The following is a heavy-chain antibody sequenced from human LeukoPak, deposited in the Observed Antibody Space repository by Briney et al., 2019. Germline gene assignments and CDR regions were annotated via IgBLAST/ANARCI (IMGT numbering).Heavy chain of an antibody. D-gene: IGHD1-14*01. J-gene: IGHJ3*02. V-gene: IGHV1-2*02. CDR3: ATYLRYGDHDAFDI. CDR1: GYTFTGYY. Sequence: GASVKVSCKASGYTFTGYYMHWVRQAPGQGLEWMGWINPNSGGTNYAQKFQGRVTMTRDTSISTAYMELSRLRSDDTAVYYCATYLRYGDHDAFDIWGQGTMVTVSS. CDR2: INPNSGGT.